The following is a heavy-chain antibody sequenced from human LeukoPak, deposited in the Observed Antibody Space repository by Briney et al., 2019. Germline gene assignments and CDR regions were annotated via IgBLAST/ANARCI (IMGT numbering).Heavy chain of an antibody. J-gene: IGHJ4*02. V-gene: IGHV4-59*01. CDR2: IYYSGST. D-gene: IGHD3-22*01. CDR1: GGSISGYY. CDR3: ARGADSSGYYSIFYFDY. Sequence: SETLSLTRTVSGGSISGYYGTWIRQPPGKGLEWIGYIYYSGSTNYNPSLKSRVTISVDTSKNQFSLKLSSVTAADTAVYYCARGADSSGYYSIFYFDYWGQGTLATVSS.